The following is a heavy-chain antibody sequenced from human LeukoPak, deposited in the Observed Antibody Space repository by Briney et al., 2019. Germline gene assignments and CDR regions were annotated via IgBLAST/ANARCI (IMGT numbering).Heavy chain of an antibody. CDR1: GGTFSSYA. J-gene: IGHJ5*02. Sequence: SVKVSCKASGGTFSSYAISWVRQAPGQGLEWMGRIIPIFGIANYAQKFQGRVTITADKSTSTAYMELSSLRSEDTAVYYCARDLEPWPEKNWFDPWGQGTLVAVSS. D-gene: IGHD1-14*01. CDR3: ARDLEPWPEKNWFDP. V-gene: IGHV1-69*04. CDR2: IIPIFGIA.